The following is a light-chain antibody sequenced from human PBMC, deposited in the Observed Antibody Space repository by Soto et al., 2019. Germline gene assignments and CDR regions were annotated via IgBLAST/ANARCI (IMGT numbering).Light chain of an antibody. J-gene: IGKJ4*01. Sequence: EIVLTQSPATLSLSPGNRATLSCRASESVSRYLAWYQQKPGQAPRLLIYDASNRATGIPARFSGSGSGTDFPPPIHSPGPKGFGVYFLQQRSNGPPPFGGGTKVEIK. CDR1: ESVSRY. V-gene: IGKV3-11*01. CDR3: QQRSNGPPP. CDR2: DAS.